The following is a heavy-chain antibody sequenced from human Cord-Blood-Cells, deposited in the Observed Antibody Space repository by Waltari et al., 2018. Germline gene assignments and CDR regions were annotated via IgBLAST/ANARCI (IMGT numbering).Heavy chain of an antibody. J-gene: IGHJ6*02. CDR3: TGESTSLYGMDV. Sequence: EVQLVESGGGLVQPGGSLKLSCAASGFTFSGSAMHWVRQASGKGLEWVGRMRSKANSYATAYAESVKGSFTISSDDSKNTAYLQMNSLKTEDTAVYYCTGESTSLYGMDVWGQGTTVTVSS. CDR1: GFTFSGSA. D-gene: IGHD2-2*01. CDR2: MRSKANSYAT. V-gene: IGHV3-73*02.